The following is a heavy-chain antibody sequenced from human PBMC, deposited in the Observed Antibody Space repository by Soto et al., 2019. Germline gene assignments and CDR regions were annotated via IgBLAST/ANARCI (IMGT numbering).Heavy chain of an antibody. CDR3: ARPTRYYYDSSGQSAWFDP. Sequence: QVQLVQSGAEVKKPGSSVKVSCKASGGTFSSYAISWVRQAPGQGLEWMGGIIPIFGTANYAQKFQGRVTINADESTSTAYMELSSLRSEDTAFYYCARPTRYYYDSSGQSAWFDPWGQGTLVTVSS. CDR2: IIPIFGTA. CDR1: GGTFSSYA. D-gene: IGHD3-22*01. V-gene: IGHV1-69*12. J-gene: IGHJ5*02.